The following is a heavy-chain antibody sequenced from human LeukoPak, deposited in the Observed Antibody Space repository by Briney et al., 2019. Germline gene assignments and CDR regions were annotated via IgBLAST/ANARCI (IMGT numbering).Heavy chain of an antibody. D-gene: IGHD3-22*01. V-gene: IGHV5-51*01. CDR3: VRRSIGGYYYSPFDL. CDR1: GYRFNDYW. CDR2: IYPGDSDT. Sequence: PGESLKISCKGSGYRFNDYWVGWVRQTAGKGLEWMGVIYPGDSDTRYSPSSQGLVTISIDKSISTAYLQWSSLKASDAAVYYCVRRSIGGYYYSPFDLWGQGKRVTVSS. J-gene: IGHJ3*01.